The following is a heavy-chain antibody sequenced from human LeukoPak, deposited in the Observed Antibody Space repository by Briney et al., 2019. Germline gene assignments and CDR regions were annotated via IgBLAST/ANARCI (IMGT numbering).Heavy chain of an antibody. D-gene: IGHD2-21*02. CDR1: GGTFSSDG. V-gene: IGHV1-69*13. CDR2: IIPIFGTA. CDR3: ARGGGSVTAITFDY. Sequence: ASVKVSCKASGGTFSSDGISWVRQAPGQGLEWMGGIIPIFGTAHYAQNFQGSVTITADESTSTAYMELSRLRSDDTAVYYCARGGGSVTAITFDYWGQGTLDTDSS. J-gene: IGHJ4*02.